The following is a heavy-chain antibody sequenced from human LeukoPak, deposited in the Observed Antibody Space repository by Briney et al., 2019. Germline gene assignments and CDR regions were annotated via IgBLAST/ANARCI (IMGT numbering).Heavy chain of an antibody. CDR1: GESLNSYY. CDR3: ARGAWATRLAS. CDR2: IYESGTT. D-gene: IGHD2-15*01. Sequence: SETLSLTCAVYGESLNSYYWSWVLQPPGEGLEWIGEIYESGTTKYNPSLKSRVAISMVPSKQQFSLRLSSVTAADTAVYYCARGAWATRLASWGLGTPVIVSS. V-gene: IGHV4-34*01. J-gene: IGHJ4*02.